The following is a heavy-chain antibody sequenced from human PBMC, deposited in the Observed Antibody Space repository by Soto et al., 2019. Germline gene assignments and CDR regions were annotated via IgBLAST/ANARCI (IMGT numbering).Heavy chain of an antibody. Sequence: GGSLRLSCAASGFTFTTYGSNWVLQAPGKGLEWVSAITGSGGMTYYADSVKGRFTISRDNSKNTLFLQMNSLRVEDTAVYYCAKNRARASVVPVAIEDNWGQGTLVTVSS. D-gene: IGHD2-2*01. CDR1: GFTFTTYG. CDR3: AKNRARASVVPVAIEDN. J-gene: IGHJ4*02. CDR2: ITGSGGMT. V-gene: IGHV3-23*01.